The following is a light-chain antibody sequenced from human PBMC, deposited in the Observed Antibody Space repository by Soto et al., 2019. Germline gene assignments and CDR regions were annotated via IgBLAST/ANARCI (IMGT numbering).Light chain of an antibody. J-gene: IGKJ2*01. Sequence: DIQMTQSPSSLSASVGDRVTITCRASQIISSYLNWYQQKPGKAPKLLIYDTSTLQSGVPSRFSGSGFETDFTLTISSLQPEDFATYYCQQSYGTPHTFGLGTKLTIK. CDR3: QQSYGTPHT. CDR2: DTS. V-gene: IGKV1-39*01. CDR1: QIISSY.